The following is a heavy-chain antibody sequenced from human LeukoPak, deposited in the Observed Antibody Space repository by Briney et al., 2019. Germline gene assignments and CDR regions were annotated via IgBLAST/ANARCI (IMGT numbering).Heavy chain of an antibody. J-gene: IGHJ4*02. CDR2: INTDTGNP. Sequence: ASVKVSCKASGYSFTTYAMNWVRQAPGQGLEWMGWINTDTGNPTYAPGFAGRFVFSLDTSVNTAYLQIGSLKAEDTAIYYCARDLRPSSSWYYFDYWGQGTLVTVSS. D-gene: IGHD6-13*01. CDR1: GYSFTTYA. V-gene: IGHV7-4-1*01. CDR3: ARDLRPSSSWYYFDY.